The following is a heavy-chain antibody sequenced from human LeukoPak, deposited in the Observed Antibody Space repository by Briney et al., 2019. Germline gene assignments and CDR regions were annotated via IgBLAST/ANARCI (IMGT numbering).Heavy chain of an antibody. J-gene: IGHJ4*02. CDR2: INHSGST. V-gene: IGHV4-34*01. D-gene: IGHD2-15*01. CDR3: ARGDMVVVSAWGCYFDY. Sequence: SETLSLTCAVYGGSFSGYYWSWIRQPPGKGLEWIGEINHSGSTNYNPPLKSRVTISVDTSKNQFSLKLSSVTAADTAVYYCARGDMVVVSAWGCYFDYWGQGTLVTVSS. CDR1: GGSFSGYY.